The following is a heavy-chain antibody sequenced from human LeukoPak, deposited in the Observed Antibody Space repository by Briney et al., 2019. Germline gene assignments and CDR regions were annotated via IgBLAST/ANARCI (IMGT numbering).Heavy chain of an antibody. J-gene: IGHJ4*02. Sequence: SETLSLTCTVSGGSISSYYWSWIRQPPGKGLEWIGYIYYSGSTNYNPSLKSRVTISVGRSKNQFSLKLSSVTAADTAVYYCARQGSSGFRPFDYWGQGTLVTVSS. CDR1: GGSISSYY. V-gene: IGHV4-59*08. D-gene: IGHD6-19*01. CDR2: IYYSGST. CDR3: ARQGSSGFRPFDY.